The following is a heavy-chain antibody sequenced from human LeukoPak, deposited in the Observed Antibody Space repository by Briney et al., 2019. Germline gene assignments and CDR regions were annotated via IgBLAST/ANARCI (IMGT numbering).Heavy chain of an antibody. D-gene: IGHD3-22*01. J-gene: IGHJ4*02. CDR2: ISGSGGST. Sequence: GGSLRLSCAASGFTFSSYAMSWVRQAPGKGLEWVSAISGSGGSTYYADSVKGRFTISRDNAKDTLYLQMNSLRAEDTAVYYCARADYYDSSGYYPLFDYWGQGTLVTVSS. CDR3: ARADYYDSSGYYPLFDY. V-gene: IGHV3-23*01. CDR1: GFTFSSYA.